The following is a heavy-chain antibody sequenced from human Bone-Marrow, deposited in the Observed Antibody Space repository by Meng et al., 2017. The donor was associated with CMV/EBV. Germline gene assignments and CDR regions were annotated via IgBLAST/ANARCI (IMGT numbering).Heavy chain of an antibody. Sequence: SETLSLTCAVYGGSFSGYYWSWIRQPPGKGLEWIGEINHSGSTNYNPSLKSRVTISVDTSKNQFSLKLSSVIAADTAVYYCARGLWARFDPWGQGTLVTVSS. D-gene: IGHD2-21*01. V-gene: IGHV4-34*01. CDR2: INHSGST. J-gene: IGHJ5*02. CDR3: ARGLWARFDP. CDR1: GGSFSGYY.